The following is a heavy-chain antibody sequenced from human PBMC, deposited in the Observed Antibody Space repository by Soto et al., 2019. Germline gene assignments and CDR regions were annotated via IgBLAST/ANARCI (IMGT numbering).Heavy chain of an antibody. CDR1: GFTFRSYG. J-gene: IGHJ4*02. D-gene: IGHD4-17*01. V-gene: IGHV3-30*18. Sequence: QVQLVESGGGVVQPGRSLRLSCAASGFTFRSYGMHWVRQAPGKGLEWVAVISYDGSNKYYADSVKRRFTISRDNSKNTLYLQMNSLRAEDTAVYYCAKDLMDYGPIDYWGQGTLVTVSS. CDR3: AKDLMDYGPIDY. CDR2: ISYDGSNK.